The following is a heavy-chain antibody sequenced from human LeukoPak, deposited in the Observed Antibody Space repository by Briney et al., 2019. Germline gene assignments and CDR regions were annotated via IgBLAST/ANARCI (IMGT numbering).Heavy chain of an antibody. CDR1: GFTFSSYS. J-gene: IGHJ4*02. D-gene: IGHD5-18*01. CDR3: AKDKEWRIQLWFDY. Sequence: GGSLRLSCAASGFTFSSYSMNWVRQAPGKGLEWVAFIRYDGSSEYYADSVKGRFTISRDNSKNTLYLQMNSLRAEDTAVYYCAKDKEWRIQLWFDYWGQGTLVTVSS. CDR2: IRYDGSSE. V-gene: IGHV3-30*02.